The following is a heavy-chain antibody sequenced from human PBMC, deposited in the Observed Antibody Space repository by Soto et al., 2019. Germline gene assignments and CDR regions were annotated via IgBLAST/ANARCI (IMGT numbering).Heavy chain of an antibody. V-gene: IGHV3-23*01. CDR2: ISDRGDTT. D-gene: IGHD1-1*01. CDR3: AKDKPGTTSFDY. Sequence: EVQLLESGGGLIQPGGSLRLSCAASGFSISSNAMYWVRQAPGKGLEWVSAISDRGDTTHYADSVKGRFTISRDTSKNTLYLQLNTLRADGTAVYYCAKDKPGTTSFDYWGQGTLVTVSS. CDR1: GFSISSNA. J-gene: IGHJ4*02.